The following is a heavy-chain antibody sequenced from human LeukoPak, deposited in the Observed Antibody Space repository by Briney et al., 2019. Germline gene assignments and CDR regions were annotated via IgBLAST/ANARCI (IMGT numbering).Heavy chain of an antibody. Sequence: GGSLRLSCSASGFPFSSYAMHWVRQAPGKGLEYVSAISDSGGSTYYADSVKGRFTISRDNFKNTLYLQMSSLRAEDTAVYFCVRGYSFGPYGMDVWGQGTTVTVSS. J-gene: IGHJ6*02. CDR2: ISDSGGST. V-gene: IGHV3-64D*09. CDR3: VRGYSFGPYGMDV. CDR1: GFPFSSYA. D-gene: IGHD2-15*01.